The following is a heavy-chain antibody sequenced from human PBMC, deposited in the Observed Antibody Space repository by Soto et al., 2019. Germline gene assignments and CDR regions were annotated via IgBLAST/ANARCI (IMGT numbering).Heavy chain of an antibody. Sequence: GILRLSCAPSGWSLSSYTMHWVRHAPGKGLEWVSSISSSSSYIYYADSVKGRFTISRDNAKNSLYLQMNGLRAEDTAVYYCARDRTSAGATRIEYWGQGTLVTVPA. J-gene: IGHJ4*02. CDR3: ARDRTSAGATRIEY. D-gene: IGHD1-26*01. V-gene: IGHV3-21*01. CDR2: ISSSSSYI. CDR1: GWSLSSYT.